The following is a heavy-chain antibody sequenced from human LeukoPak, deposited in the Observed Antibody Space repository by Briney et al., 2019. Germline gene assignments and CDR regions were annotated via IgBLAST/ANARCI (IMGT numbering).Heavy chain of an antibody. J-gene: IGHJ4*02. CDR2: ATTDGNLK. Sequence: GGSLRLSCAASGFTFSNSIIHWVRQAPGKGLEWVAVATTDGNLKIYTDSVKGRFTISRDNSKNTLYLQMNSLRVDDTAVYYCATDPTLGAPDYFDYWGQGTLVTVSS. V-gene: IGHV3-30*04. D-gene: IGHD1-26*01. CDR3: ATDPTLGAPDYFDY. CDR1: GFTFSNSI.